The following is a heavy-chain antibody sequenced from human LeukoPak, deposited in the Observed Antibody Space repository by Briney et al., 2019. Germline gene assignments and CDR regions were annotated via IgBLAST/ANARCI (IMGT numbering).Heavy chain of an antibody. V-gene: IGHV3-23*01. CDR1: GFTFSTFA. Sequence: GGSLRLSCEASGFTFSTFAMIWVRQPPGKGLEWVSSIFPSGGEIHYADSVRGRFTISRDNSKSTLSLQMNSLRADDTAIYYCATYRQVLLPFESWGQGTLVTVSS. J-gene: IGHJ4*02. CDR2: IFPSGGEI. D-gene: IGHD2-8*02. CDR3: ATYRQVLLPFES.